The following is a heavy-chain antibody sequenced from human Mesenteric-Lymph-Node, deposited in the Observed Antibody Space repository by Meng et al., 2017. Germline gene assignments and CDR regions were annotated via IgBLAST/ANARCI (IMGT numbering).Heavy chain of an antibody. Sequence: SETLSLTYAVYGGSFSGYYWSWIRQPPGKGLDWIGEINHSGSTNYNPSLKSRVTISVDTSKNQFSLKLSSVTAADTAVYYCARVRRKYCSGGSCYSFQHWGQGTLVTVSS. CDR2: INHSGST. V-gene: IGHV4-34*01. J-gene: IGHJ1*01. D-gene: IGHD2-15*01. CDR1: GGSFSGYY. CDR3: ARVRRKYCSGGSCYSFQH.